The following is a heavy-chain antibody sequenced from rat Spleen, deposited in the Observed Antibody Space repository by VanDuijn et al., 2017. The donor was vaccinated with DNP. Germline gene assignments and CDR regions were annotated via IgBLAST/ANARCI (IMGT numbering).Heavy chain of an antibody. Sequence: EVQLVESGGGLVQPGRSLKLSCAASGFIFSDYNMAWVRQAPKKGLEWVATIINDGKRTYYSDSVKGRFTVSRDNTESILYLQTDSLRSEDTATYYCTTLNFYASLAEYFDFWGQGVMVTVSS. D-gene: IGHD1-12*01. CDR1: GFIFSDYN. CDR2: IINDGKRT. J-gene: IGHJ2*01. CDR3: TTLNFYASLAEYFDF. V-gene: IGHV5S10*01.